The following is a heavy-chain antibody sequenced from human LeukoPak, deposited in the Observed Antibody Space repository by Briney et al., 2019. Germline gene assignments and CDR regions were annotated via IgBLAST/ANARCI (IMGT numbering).Heavy chain of an antibody. CDR2: IYYSGST. D-gene: IGHD3-10*01. J-gene: IGHJ5*02. V-gene: IGHV4-39*01. CDR3: ARHLRLLWFGTKGDWFDP. CDR1: GGSISSSSYY. Sequence: SETLSLTCTVSGGSISSSSYYWGWIRQPPVQGLEWIGSIYYSGSTNYNPSLKSRVTISVDTSKNQFSLKLSSVTAADTAVYYCARHLRLLWFGTKGDWFDPWGQGTLVTVSS.